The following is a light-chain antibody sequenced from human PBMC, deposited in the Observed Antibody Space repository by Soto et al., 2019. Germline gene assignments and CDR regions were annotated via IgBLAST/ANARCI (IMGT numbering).Light chain of an antibody. J-gene: IGKJ4*01. Sequence: DIQMTQSPSAMSASVGDRVTITCRASQGVNNYLAWFQQKPGKVPKRLIYAVSSLQGGVPSRLSGSRSGTEFTLTISSLQPEDFATYYCLQHDGYPLTFGGGTKVEIK. CDR1: QGVNNY. CDR3: LQHDGYPLT. CDR2: AVS. V-gene: IGKV1-17*03.